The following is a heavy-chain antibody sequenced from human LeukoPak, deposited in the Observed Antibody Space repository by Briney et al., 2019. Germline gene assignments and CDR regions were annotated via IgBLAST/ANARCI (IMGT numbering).Heavy chain of an antibody. V-gene: IGHV1-2*02. CDR1: GYTFTGYY. CDR2: INPNSGGT. Sequence: GASVKVSCKASGYTFTGYYMHWVRQAPGQGLEWMGWINPNSGGTNYAQKFQGRVTMTRDTSISTAYMELSRLRSDDTAVYYCARDGSSGWYGGVFDYWGQGTLVTVSS. CDR3: ARDGSSGWYGGVFDY. D-gene: IGHD6-19*01. J-gene: IGHJ4*02.